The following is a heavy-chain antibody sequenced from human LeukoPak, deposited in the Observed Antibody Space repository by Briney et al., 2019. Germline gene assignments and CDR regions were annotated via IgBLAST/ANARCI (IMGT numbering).Heavy chain of an antibody. Sequence: ASVKVSCKASGYTSTSHGFTWVRQAPGQGLEWMGSVSTSNDNRIYAQTLQGRVTMTTDTSTSTAFMELRSLRSDDTAVYYCARDPGSAWYDYWGQGTLVTVSS. J-gene: IGHJ4*02. CDR1: GYTSTSHG. V-gene: IGHV1-18*04. D-gene: IGHD6-19*01. CDR2: VSTSNDNR. CDR3: ARDPGSAWYDY.